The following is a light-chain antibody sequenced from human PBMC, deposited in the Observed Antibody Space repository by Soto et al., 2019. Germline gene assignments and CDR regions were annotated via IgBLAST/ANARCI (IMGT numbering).Light chain of an antibody. Sequence: EIVLTQSPGTLSLSPGERATLSCRASQSVSSSYLAWYQQKPGQAPRLLIYGESSRATGIPDRFSGSGSGTDFTLTISRLEPEDFAVYYCQQYGSSPRTFGQGTKLAIK. CDR3: QQYGSSPRT. V-gene: IGKV3-20*01. CDR2: GES. CDR1: QSVSSSY. J-gene: IGKJ2*01.